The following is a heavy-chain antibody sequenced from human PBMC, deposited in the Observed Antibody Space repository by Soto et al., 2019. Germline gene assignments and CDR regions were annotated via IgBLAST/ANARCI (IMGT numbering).Heavy chain of an antibody. J-gene: IGHJ6*02. V-gene: IGHV1-69*01. D-gene: IGHD2-2*01. CDR2: IIPIFGTA. CDR1: GGPFISYA. Sequence: SVKVSCKASGGPFISYAIVWVRQAPGQGLEWMGGIIPIFGTANYAQKFQGRVTITADESTSTAYMELSSLRSEDTAVYYCARVGTVEDIVVVPAAIFGMDVWGQGTTVTVSS. CDR3: ARVGTVEDIVVVPAAIFGMDV.